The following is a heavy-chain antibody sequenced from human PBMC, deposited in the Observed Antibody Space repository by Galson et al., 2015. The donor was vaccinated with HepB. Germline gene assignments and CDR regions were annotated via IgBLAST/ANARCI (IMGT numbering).Heavy chain of an antibody. D-gene: IGHD3-10*01. J-gene: IGHJ3*02. CDR1: GFIFSDYA. CDR2: IGGGGAGP. CDR3: AKDGWSYNSVWDPFDI. V-gene: IGHV3-23*01. Sequence: SLRLSCAASGFIFSDYAMSWVRQVPEKGLEWISGIGGGGAGPHYADSVKGRFTISRDNSKNTLFLQMNSLRADDTAVYYCAKDGWSYNSVWDPFDIWGQGTMVTVSS.